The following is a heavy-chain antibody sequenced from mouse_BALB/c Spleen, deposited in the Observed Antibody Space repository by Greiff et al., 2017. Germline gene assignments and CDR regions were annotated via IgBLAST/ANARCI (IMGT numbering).Heavy chain of an antibody. J-gene: IGHJ1*01. Sequence: VKVVESGPGLVAPSQSLSITCTVSGFSLTSYDISWIRQPPGKGLEWLGVIWTGGGTNYNSAFMSRLSISKDNSKSQVFLKMNSLQTDDTAIYYCVRGGSDYYGSSYWYFDVWGAGTTVTVSS. CDR2: IWTGGGT. CDR3: VRGGSDYYGSSYWYFDV. D-gene: IGHD1-1*01. V-gene: IGHV2-9-2*01. CDR1: GFSLTSYD.